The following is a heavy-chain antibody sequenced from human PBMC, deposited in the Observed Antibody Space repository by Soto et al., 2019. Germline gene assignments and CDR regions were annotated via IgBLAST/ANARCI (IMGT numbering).Heavy chain of an antibody. D-gene: IGHD2-2*01. J-gene: IGHJ4*02. CDR3: ARGCVSSTSYSIDY. CDR1: GGSFSGYY. Sequence: SETLSLTCAVYGGSFSGYYWSWIRQPPGKGLEWIGEINHSGSTNYNPSLKSRVTISVDTSKNQFSLKLSSVTAADTAVYYCARGCVSSTSYSIDYWGQGTLVTVSS. V-gene: IGHV4-34*01. CDR2: INHSGST.